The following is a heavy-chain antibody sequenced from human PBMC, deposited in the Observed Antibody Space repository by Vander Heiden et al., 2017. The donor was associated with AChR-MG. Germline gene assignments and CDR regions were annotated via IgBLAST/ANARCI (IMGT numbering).Heavy chain of an antibody. Sequence: QVQLVQSGAEVKKPGSSVKVSCKASGGTFSSYAISWVRQAPGQGLEWMGGIIPIFGTANYAQKFQGRVTITADESTSTAYMELSSLRSEDKAVYYCASREAGRVYYYYYMDVWGKGTTVTVSS. CDR2: IIPIFGTA. CDR3: ASREAGRVYYYYYMDV. V-gene: IGHV1-69*01. CDR1: GGTFSSYA. J-gene: IGHJ6*03.